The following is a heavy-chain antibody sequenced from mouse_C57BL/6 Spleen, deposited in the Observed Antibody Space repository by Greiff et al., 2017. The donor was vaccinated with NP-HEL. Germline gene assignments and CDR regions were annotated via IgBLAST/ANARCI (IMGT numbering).Heavy chain of an antibody. CDR2: IYPGDGDT. CDR3: ARRGDDYAFDY. D-gene: IGHD2-4*01. V-gene: IGHV1-82*01. CDR1: GYAFSSSW. J-gene: IGHJ2*01. Sequence: QVQLQQSGPELVKPGASVKISCKASGYAFSSSWMNWVKQRPGKGLEWIGRIYPGDGDTNYNGKFKGKATLTADKSYSTAYMQLSSLTSEDSAVYFCARRGDDYAFDYWGQGTTLTVSS.